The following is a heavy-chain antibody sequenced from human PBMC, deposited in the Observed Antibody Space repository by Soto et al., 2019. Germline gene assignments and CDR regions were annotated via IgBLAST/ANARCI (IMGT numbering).Heavy chain of an antibody. J-gene: IGHJ3*01. D-gene: IGHD3-22*01. Sequence: LSLSCAASGFTFSSYWMNWVRQAPGKGLEWVANIKQDGSEKYYADSVAGRFTISRDNAKNSLYLQMNSLRAEDTAVYYCPRSGYYGDAFDVWGQGTMVTVSS. CDR2: IKQDGSEK. CDR3: PRSGYYGDAFDV. CDR1: GFTFSSYW. V-gene: IGHV3-7*03.